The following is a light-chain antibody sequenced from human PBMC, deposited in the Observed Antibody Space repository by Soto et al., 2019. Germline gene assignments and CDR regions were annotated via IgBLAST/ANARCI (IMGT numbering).Light chain of an antibody. CDR1: QSISSY. V-gene: IGKV1-39*01. J-gene: IGKJ5*01. Sequence: IQMTQSPSSLSASVGDRVTITCRASQSISSYLNWYQQKPGKAPNLLIYGVSRLQGGVPSRFSGSGSGTDFTLSISSLQPEDFATYYCQQSYTAPSITFGQGTRLAIK. CDR3: QQSYTAPSIT. CDR2: GVS.